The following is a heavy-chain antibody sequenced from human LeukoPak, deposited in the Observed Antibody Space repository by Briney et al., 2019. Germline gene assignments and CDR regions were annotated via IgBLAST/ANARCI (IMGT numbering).Heavy chain of an antibody. CDR3: AKDVVVPAATGFNDY. V-gene: IGHV3-23*01. CDR2: ISGSGGST. Sequence: GGSLRLSCAASGFTFSSYAMSWVRQAPGKGLEWVSAISGSGGSTYYADAVKGWFTISRDNSKNTLYLQMNSLRAEETAVYYCAKDVVVPAATGFNDYWGQGTLVTVSS. J-gene: IGHJ4*02. D-gene: IGHD2-2*01. CDR1: GFTFSSYA.